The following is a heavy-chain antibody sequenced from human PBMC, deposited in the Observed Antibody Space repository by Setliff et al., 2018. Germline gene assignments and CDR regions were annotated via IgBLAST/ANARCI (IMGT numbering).Heavy chain of an antibody. CDR3: ARFRRGVALGWFDP. CDR1: GGSISSGGYY. J-gene: IGHJ5*02. V-gene: IGHV4-31*03. Sequence: SETLSLTCTVSGGSISSGGYYWSWIRQHPGKGLEWIGYIYYSGSTYYNPSLKSRVTISVDTSKNQFSLKLSSVTAADTAVYYCARFRRGVALGWFDPWGQGTLVTVSS. D-gene: IGHD3-10*01. CDR2: IYYSGST.